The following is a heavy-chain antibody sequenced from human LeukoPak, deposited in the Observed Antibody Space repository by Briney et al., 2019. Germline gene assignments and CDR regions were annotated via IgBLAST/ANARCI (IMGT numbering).Heavy chain of an antibody. J-gene: IGHJ1*01. CDR1: GGTFSSYA. Sequence: ASVKVSCKASGGTFSSYAISWVRQAPGQGLEWMGWISAYNGNTNYAQKLQGRVTMTTDTSTSTAYMELRSLRSDDTAVYYCARAGGPIVVAREQYFQHWGQGTLVTVSS. CDR2: ISAYNGNT. V-gene: IGHV1-18*01. D-gene: IGHD3-22*01. CDR3: ARAGGPIVVAREQYFQH.